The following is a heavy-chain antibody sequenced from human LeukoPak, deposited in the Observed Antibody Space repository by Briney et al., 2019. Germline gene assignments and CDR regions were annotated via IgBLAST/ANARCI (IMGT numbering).Heavy chain of an antibody. D-gene: IGHD3-3*01. J-gene: IGHJ5*02. CDR3: ARDEKGSLEWLSSRGNWFDP. V-gene: IGHV3-21*01. CDR1: GFTFSSYS. CDR2: ISSSSSYI. Sequence: PGGSLRLSCAASGFTFSSYSMNWVRQAPGKGLEWVSSISSSSSYIYYADSVKGRFTISRDNAKNSLYLQMNSLRAEDTAVYYCARDEKGSLEWLSSRGNWFDPWGQGTLVTVSS.